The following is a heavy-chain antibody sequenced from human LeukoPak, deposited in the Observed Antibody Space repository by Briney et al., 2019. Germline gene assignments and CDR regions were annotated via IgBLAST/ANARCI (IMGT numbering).Heavy chain of an antibody. Sequence: PGGSLRLSCAASGFTFSSYAMHWVRQAPGKGLEYVSAISSNGGSTYYANSVKGRFTISRDNSKNTLYLQMNSLRAEDTAVYYCARALAGGSQLLGYWGQGTLVTVSS. CDR3: ARALAGGSQLLGY. V-gene: IGHV3-64*01. CDR1: GFTFSSYA. J-gene: IGHJ4*02. D-gene: IGHD2-2*01. CDR2: ISSNGGST.